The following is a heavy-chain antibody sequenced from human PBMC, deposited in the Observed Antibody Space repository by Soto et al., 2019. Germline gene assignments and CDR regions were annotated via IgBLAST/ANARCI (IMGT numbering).Heavy chain of an antibody. Sequence: PSETLSLTCAVSGGSISSGGYSWSWIRQPPGKGLEWIGYMYHSGSTYYNPSLKSRVTISIDRSKNQFSLKLSSVTAADTAVYYCARGYGYYDTPAMDVWGQGTTVTVSS. J-gene: IGHJ6*02. CDR1: GGSISSGGYS. V-gene: IGHV4-30-2*01. D-gene: IGHD3-9*01. CDR2: MYHSGST. CDR3: ARGYGYYDTPAMDV.